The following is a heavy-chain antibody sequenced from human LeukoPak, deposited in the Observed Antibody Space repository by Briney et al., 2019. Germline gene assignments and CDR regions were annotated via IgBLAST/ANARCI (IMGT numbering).Heavy chain of an antibody. Sequence: SETLSLTCTVSGGSISSYYWSWIRQPPGKGLEWIGYIYYSGSTNYNPSLKSRVTISVDTSKNQFSLKLSSVTAADTAVYYCARHATTRVLSWMTNSGYDLSSFDYWGQGTLVTVSS. J-gene: IGHJ4*02. CDR1: GGSISSYY. D-gene: IGHD5-12*01. CDR3: ARHATTRVLSWMTNSGYDLSSFDY. CDR2: IYYSGST. V-gene: IGHV4-59*08.